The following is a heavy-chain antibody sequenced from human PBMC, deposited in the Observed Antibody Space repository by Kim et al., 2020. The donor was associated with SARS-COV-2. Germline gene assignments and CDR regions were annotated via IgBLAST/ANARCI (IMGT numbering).Heavy chain of an antibody. V-gene: IGHV7-4-1*02. D-gene: IGHD6-13*01. J-gene: IGHJ4*02. CDR3: ARVFAAAGLPFDY. Sequence: YPQGFTGRFVFSLDTSVSTAYLQISSLKAEDTAVYYCARVFAAAGLPFDYWGQGTLVTVSS.